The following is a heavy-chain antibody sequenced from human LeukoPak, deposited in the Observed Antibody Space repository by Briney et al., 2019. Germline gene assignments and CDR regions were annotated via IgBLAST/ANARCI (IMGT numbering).Heavy chain of an antibody. CDR2: IKQDGSEK. J-gene: IGHJ3*02. CDR1: GFTFSSYW. CDR3: ARYLSSGYPDDAFDI. D-gene: IGHD3-22*01. Sequence: GGSLRLSCAASGFTFSSYWMSWVRQAPGKGLEWVANIKQDGSEKYYVDSVKGRFTISRDNAKNSLYLQMNSLRAEDTAVYYCARYLSSGYPDDAFDIWGQGTMVTVSS. V-gene: IGHV3-7*01.